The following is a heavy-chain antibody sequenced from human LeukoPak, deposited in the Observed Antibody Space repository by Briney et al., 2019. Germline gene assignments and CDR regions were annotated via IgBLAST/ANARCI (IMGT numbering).Heavy chain of an antibody. J-gene: IGHJ4*02. D-gene: IGHD1-26*01. V-gene: IGHV3-30*04. CDR3: AREAHTWDSEYYFDY. CDR2: ISYVGSNK. Sequence: GGSLRLSCAASAFTFSSYAMHWVRQAPGKGLEWVAVISYVGSNKHYADSVKGRFTISRDNSKNTLYLQMNSLRAEDTAVYYCAREAHTWDSEYYFDYWGQGTLVTVSS. CDR1: AFTFSSYA.